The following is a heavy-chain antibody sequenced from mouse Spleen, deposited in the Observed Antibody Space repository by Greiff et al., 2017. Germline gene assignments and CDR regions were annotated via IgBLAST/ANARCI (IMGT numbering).Heavy chain of an antibody. CDR1: GYTFTSYW. J-gene: IGHJ4*01. CDR3: ARRAYGNFYAMDY. Sequence: QVQLQQPGAELVKPGASVKMSCKASGYTFTSYWITWVKQRPGQGLEWIGDIYPGSGSTNYNEKFKSKATLTVDTSSSTAYMQLSSLTSEDSAVYYCARRAYGNFYAMDYWGQGTSVTVSS. CDR2: IYPGSGST. V-gene: IGHV1-55*01. D-gene: IGHD2-10*02.